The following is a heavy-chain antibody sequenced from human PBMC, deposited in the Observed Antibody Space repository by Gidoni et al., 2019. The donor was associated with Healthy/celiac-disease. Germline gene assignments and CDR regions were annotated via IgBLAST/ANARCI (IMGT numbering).Heavy chain of an antibody. CDR3: ARDGGPGTPTDY. CDR2: IYHSGST. Sequence: QGQLQESGPGRGKPSGTRSLTCAVSGGSISSSNWWSWVRQPPGKGLEWIGEIYHSGSTNYNPSLKSRVTISVDKSKNQFSLKLSSVTAADTAVYYCARDGGPGTPTDYWGQGTLVTVSS. J-gene: IGHJ4*02. D-gene: IGHD3-16*01. V-gene: IGHV4-4*02. CDR1: GGSISSSNW.